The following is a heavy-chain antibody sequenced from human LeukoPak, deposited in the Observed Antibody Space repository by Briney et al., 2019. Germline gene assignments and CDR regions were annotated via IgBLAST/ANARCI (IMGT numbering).Heavy chain of an antibody. J-gene: IGHJ3*02. CDR1: GFTLSSYS. CDR3: ARDLSSWGATLYGAFDS. V-gene: IGHV3-48*04. D-gene: IGHD1-26*01. Sequence: GGSLRLSCAASGFTLSSYSMNWVRQAPGKGLEWVSYVSGSSSTIYISSSSSTTYYADSVKGRFTISRDNAKNSLYLQMNSLRGEDTAVYYCARDLSSWGATLYGAFDSWGQGTMVTVSS. CDR2: VSGSSSTIYISSSSSTT.